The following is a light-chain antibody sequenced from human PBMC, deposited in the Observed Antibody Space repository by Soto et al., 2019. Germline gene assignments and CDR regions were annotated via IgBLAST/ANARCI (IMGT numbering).Light chain of an antibody. J-gene: IGKJ5*01. Sequence: DIQGTQSPSPGSASEGDRATITVRASRDIAGYLPWYQHKPGRTPELLIHVASRLQSGVPARFSGSGSGTDFTLSINSLQPEDFATYYCQQAYSFPITFGQGTRLDI. CDR3: QQAYSFPIT. V-gene: IGKV1D-12*01. CDR2: VAS. CDR1: RDIAGY.